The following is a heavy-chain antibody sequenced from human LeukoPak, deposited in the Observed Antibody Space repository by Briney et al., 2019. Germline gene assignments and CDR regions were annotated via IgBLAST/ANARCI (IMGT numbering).Heavy chain of an antibody. Sequence: SGTLSLTCAVSGGSISSSNWWSWVRQPPGKGLEWIGEIYHSGSTNYNPSLKSRVTISVDKSKNQFSLKLSSVTAADTAVYYCALDSSSSRRAFDIWGQGTMVTVSS. CDR3: ALDSSSSRRAFDI. J-gene: IGHJ3*02. CDR2: IYHSGST. CDR1: GGSISSSNW. D-gene: IGHD6-13*01. V-gene: IGHV4-4*02.